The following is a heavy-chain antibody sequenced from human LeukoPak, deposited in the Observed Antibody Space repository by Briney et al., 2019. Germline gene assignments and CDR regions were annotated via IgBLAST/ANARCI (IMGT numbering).Heavy chain of an antibody. J-gene: IGHJ4*02. CDR1: GFTFSSYS. Sequence: PGGSLRLSCAASGFTFSSYSMNWVRQAPGKGLEYVSAISSNGGSTYYANSVKGRFTISRDNSKNTLYLQMGSLRAEDMAVYYCARAAYCGGECYSPPYYWGQGTLVTVSS. D-gene: IGHD2-21*01. V-gene: IGHV3-64*01. CDR2: ISSNGGST. CDR3: ARAAYCGGECYSPPYY.